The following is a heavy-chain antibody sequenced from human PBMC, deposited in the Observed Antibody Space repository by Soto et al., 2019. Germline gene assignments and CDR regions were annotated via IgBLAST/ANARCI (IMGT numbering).Heavy chain of an antibody. V-gene: IGHV3-30-3*01. Sequence: RGSLRLSCAASGFTFSSYSMHWVRQAPGKGLEWVAVISYDASNKYYADSVKGRFTISRDNSKNTLYLQMNSLRAEDTAVYYCARDLYGSLSYSLDYWGQGTLVNVSS. CDR1: GFTFSSYS. J-gene: IGHJ4*02. CDR3: ARDLYGSLSYSLDY. D-gene: IGHD3-10*01. CDR2: ISYDASNK.